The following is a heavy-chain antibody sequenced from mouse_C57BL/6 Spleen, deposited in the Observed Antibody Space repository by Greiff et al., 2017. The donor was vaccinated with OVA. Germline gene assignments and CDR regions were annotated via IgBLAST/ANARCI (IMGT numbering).Heavy chain of an antibody. CDR3: ARPHQTAQAWFAY. CDR1: GYTFTSYW. D-gene: IGHD3-2*02. Sequence: QVQLKQPGTELVKPGASVKLSCKASGYTFTSYWMHWVKQRPGQGLEWIGNINPSNGGTNYNEKFKSKATLTVDKSSSTAYMQLSSLTSEDSAVYYCARPHQTAQAWFAYWGQGTLVTVSA. CDR2: INPSNGGT. V-gene: IGHV1-53*01. J-gene: IGHJ3*01.